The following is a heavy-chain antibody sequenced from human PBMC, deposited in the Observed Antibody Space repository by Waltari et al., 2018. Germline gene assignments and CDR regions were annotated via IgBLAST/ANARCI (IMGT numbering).Heavy chain of an antibody. CDR2: INPSGGST. CDR1: GYTFTSSY. CDR3: AREAIAAAKVNDY. Sequence: QVQLVQSGAEVKKPGASVKVSCKASGYTFTSSYMHWVRQAPGQGLGGMGLINPSGGSTSYAQKFQGRVTMTRDTSTSTVYMELSSLRSEDTAVYYCAREAIAAAKVNDYWGQGTLVTVSS. J-gene: IGHJ4*02. V-gene: IGHV1-46*01. D-gene: IGHD6-13*01.